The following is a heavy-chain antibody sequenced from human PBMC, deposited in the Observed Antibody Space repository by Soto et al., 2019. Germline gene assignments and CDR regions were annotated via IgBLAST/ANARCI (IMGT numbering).Heavy chain of an antibody. CDR3: AGDAYTFFDTTTSRRGVGGH. Sequence: QVQLVESGGGVVQPGRSLRLSCAASGFTFSSYDMYWVRQAPGKGLEWVAVIWHDGSNKYYADSVNGRSTISRDNSKNPLSLQMSSLRAEDTAVYFCAGDAYTFFDTTTSRRGVGGHWGQGTLVTVSS. J-gene: IGHJ4*02. CDR1: GFTFSSYD. D-gene: IGHD1-26*01. V-gene: IGHV3-33*01. CDR2: IWHDGSNK.